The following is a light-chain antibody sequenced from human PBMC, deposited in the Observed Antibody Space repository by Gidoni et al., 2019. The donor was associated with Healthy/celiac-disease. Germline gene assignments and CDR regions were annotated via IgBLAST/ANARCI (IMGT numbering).Light chain of an antibody. CDR3: SSYTSSSSGV. Sequence: HSALSQPASVSGSPGQSLTISRADTSCDVGGYNYVSWYPQHPGKAPKLMIYEVSNRASGVSNRFSGSKSGNTASLTISGLQAEDEADYYCSSYTSSSSGVFGTGTKVTVL. CDR2: EVS. CDR1: SCDVGGYNY. V-gene: IGLV2-14*01. J-gene: IGLJ1*01.